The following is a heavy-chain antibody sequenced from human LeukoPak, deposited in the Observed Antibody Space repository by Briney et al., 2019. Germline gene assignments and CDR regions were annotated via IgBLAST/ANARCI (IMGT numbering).Heavy chain of an antibody. CDR1: GGSVSSGSYY. J-gene: IGHJ4*02. CDR2: IYYSGST. D-gene: IGHD2-2*01. V-gene: IGHV4-61*01. CDR3: ASEPCSSTSCYAHY. Sequence: SETLSLTCTVSGGSVSSGSYYWRWIRQPPGKGLEWIGYIYYSGSTNYNPSLKSRVTISVDTSKNQFSLKLSSVTAADTAVYYCASEPCSSTSCYAHYWGQGTLVTVSS.